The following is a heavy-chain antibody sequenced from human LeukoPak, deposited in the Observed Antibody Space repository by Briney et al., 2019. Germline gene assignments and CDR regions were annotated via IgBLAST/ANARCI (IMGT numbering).Heavy chain of an antibody. D-gene: IGHD6-6*01. CDR1: GGSISSYY. J-gene: IGHJ4*02. V-gene: IGHV4-59*01. CDR2: IYYSGST. Sequence: PSETLSLTCTVSGGSISSYYWSWIRQPPGKGLEWIGYIYYSGSTNYNPSLKSRVTISVDTSKNQFSLKLSSVTAADTAVYYCARDKQLALDYWGQGTLVTVSS. CDR3: ARDKQLALDY.